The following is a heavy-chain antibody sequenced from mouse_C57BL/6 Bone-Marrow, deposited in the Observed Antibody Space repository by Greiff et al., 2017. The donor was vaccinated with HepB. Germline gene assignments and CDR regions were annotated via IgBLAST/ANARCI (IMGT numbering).Heavy chain of an antibody. Sequence: EVMLVESEGGLVQPGSSMKLSSTASGFTFSDYYMAWVRQVPEKGLEWVANINYDGSSTYYLDSLKSRFIISRDNAKNILYLQMSSLKSEDTATYYCARGASFAYWGQGTLVTVSA. CDR2: INYDGSST. CDR1: GFTFSDYY. V-gene: IGHV5-16*01. CDR3: ARGASFAY. J-gene: IGHJ3*01.